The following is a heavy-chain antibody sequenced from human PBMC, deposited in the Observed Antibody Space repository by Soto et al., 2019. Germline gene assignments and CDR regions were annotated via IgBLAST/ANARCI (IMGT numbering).Heavy chain of an antibody. CDR3: AKDPTPEDTLLCPWFDP. CDR2: ISGSGGST. J-gene: IGHJ5*02. Sequence: HPGGSLRLSCAASGFTFSSYAMSWVRQAPGKGLEWVSAISGSGGSTYYADSVKGRFTISRDNSKNTLYLQMNSLRAEDTAVYYCAKDPTPEDTLLCPWFDPWGQGTLVTVSS. CDR1: GFTFSSYA. V-gene: IGHV3-23*01. D-gene: IGHD2-2*01.